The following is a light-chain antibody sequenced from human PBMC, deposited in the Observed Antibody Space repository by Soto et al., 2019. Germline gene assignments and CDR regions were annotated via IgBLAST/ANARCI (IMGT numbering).Light chain of an antibody. CDR3: QQSHSTPWT. CDR2: AAS. CDR1: QSITSY. J-gene: IGKJ1*01. V-gene: IGKV1-39*01. Sequence: DIQMTQSPSSLSASVGDRVTITCRASQSITSYLNWYQRKPGKAPELLIYAASSFQSAVPSRFSGSGSGTDFTLTINSLQPEDFATYYCQQSHSTPWTFGQGTKVEIK.